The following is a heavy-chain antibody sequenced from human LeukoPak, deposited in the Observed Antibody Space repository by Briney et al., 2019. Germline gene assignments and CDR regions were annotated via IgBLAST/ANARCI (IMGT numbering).Heavy chain of an antibody. D-gene: IGHD5-24*01. CDR3: AKDHLQMDY. V-gene: IGHV3-23*01. CDR2: ISGSGGST. J-gene: IGHJ4*02. CDR1: GFTFTNYA. Sequence: GGSLRLSCAASGFTFTNYAMSWFRQAPGKGLEWVSAISGSGGSTYYADSVKGRSTISRDNSKNTLYLQMNSLRAEDTAVYYCAKDHLQMDYWGQGTLVTVSS.